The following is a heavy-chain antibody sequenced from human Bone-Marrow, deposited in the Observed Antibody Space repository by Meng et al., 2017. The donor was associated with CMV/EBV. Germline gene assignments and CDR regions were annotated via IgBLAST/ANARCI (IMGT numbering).Heavy chain of an antibody. CDR3: AREGQLAAYDY. CDR2: IYYSGST. CDR1: GGSISSYY. D-gene: IGHD6-6*01. V-gene: IGHV4-59*01. Sequence: GSLRLSCTVSGGSISSYYLSWIRQPPGKGLEWIGYIYYSGSTNYNPSLKSRVTISVDTSKNQFSLKLSSVTAADTAVYYCAREGQLAAYDYWGQGTLVTVSS. J-gene: IGHJ4*02.